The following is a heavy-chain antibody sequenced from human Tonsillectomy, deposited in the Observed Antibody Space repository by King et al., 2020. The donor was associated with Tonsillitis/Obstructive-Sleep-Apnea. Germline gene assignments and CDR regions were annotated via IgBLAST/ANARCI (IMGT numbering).Heavy chain of an antibody. V-gene: IGHV3-11*01. CDR1: AFTFSDYY. D-gene: IGHD3-10*01. CDR3: ARGGGYYESLDY. CDR2: ISSSSGSTI. Sequence: VQLVESGGGLVKPGGSLRLSCAASAFTFSDYYMSWIRQAPGKGLEWVSYISSSSGSTIYYADSVKGRFTISRDNAKNSLYLQMNSLRAEDTAVYYCARGGGYYESLDYWGQGTLVTVSS. J-gene: IGHJ4*02.